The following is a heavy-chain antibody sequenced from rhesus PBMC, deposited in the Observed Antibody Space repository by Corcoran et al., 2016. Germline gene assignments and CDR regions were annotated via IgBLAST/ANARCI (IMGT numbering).Heavy chain of an antibody. V-gene: IGHV4-99*01. D-gene: IGHD4-4*01. CDR1: GYSISSAYY. CDR3: ARLGAYYGRYFDF. J-gene: IGHJ4*01. Sequence: QVQLQESGPGLVKPSETLSLTCGVSGYSISSAYYWGWIRQSPGKGLEWIGYIGGRIEDTYSNSSRQNRVPLSKDTSKSQFSLELRSVPAADTAVYYCARLGAYYGRYFDFWGPGVLVTVSS. CDR2: IGGRIEDT.